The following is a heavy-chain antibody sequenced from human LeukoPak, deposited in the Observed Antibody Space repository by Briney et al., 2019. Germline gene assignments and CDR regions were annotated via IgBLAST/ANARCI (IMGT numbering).Heavy chain of an antibody. J-gene: IGHJ1*01. Sequence: GGSLRLSCAASGFTFSSYEMNWVRQAPGKGLEWVSYISSGGSVIYYSDSVKGRFTIARDNAKNSLYLQMNSLRAEDTAVYFCLYGGYFQHWGQGTLVTVSS. D-gene: IGHD3-16*01. CDR3: LYGGYFQH. CDR1: GFTFSSYE. V-gene: IGHV3-48*03. CDR2: ISSGGSVI.